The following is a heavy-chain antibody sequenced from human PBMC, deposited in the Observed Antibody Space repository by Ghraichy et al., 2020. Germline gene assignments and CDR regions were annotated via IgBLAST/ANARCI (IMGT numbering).Heavy chain of an antibody. CDR3: ASQAVFWSGYYTVDY. V-gene: IGHV4-61*01. J-gene: IGHJ4*02. CDR1: GGSVSSGSYY. CDR2: IYYSGST. Sequence: LSLTCTVSGGSVSSGSYYWSWIRQPPGKGLEWIGYIYYSGSTNYNPSLKSRVTISVDTSKNQFSLKLSSVTAADTAVYYCASQAVFWSGYYTVDYWGQGTLVTVSS. D-gene: IGHD3-3*01.